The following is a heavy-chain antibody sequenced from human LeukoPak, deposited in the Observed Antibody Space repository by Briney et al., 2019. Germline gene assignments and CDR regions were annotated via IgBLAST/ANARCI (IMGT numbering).Heavy chain of an antibody. D-gene: IGHD5-12*01. Sequence: GGSRRLSCAASGFTLSGYFMSWVRQAPGEGLEWVASIKGDGSEKYYVDSVKGRFTISRDNAKNSLYLQMNSLRAEDTAVYYCARDGSGYDPFDYWGQGTLVTVSS. CDR1: GFTLSGYF. J-gene: IGHJ4*02. CDR2: IKGDGSEK. V-gene: IGHV3-7*01. CDR3: ARDGSGYDPFDY.